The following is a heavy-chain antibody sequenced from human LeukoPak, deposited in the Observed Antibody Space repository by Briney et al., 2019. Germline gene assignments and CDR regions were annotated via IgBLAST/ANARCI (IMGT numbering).Heavy chain of an antibody. Sequence: SVKVSCKASGGTFSSYAISWVRQAPGQGLEWMGRIIPILGIANYAQKFQGRVTITADKSTSTAYMELSSLRSEDTAVYYCARQYNWNPNDWFDPWGQGTLVTVSS. CDR3: ARQYNWNPNDWFDP. D-gene: IGHD1-20*01. J-gene: IGHJ5*02. CDR2: IIPILGIA. CDR1: GGTFSSYA. V-gene: IGHV1-69*04.